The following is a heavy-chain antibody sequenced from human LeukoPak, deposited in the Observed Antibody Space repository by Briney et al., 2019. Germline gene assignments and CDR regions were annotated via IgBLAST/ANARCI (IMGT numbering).Heavy chain of an antibody. V-gene: IGHV3-23*01. Sequence: GGSLRLSCAASGFTFSSNAMSWVRQAPGKGLEWVSAISGSGGSTYYADSVKGRFTISRDNSKNTLYLQMHSLRAEDTAVYYCAKDLWGGYDFYYWGQGTLVTVSS. J-gene: IGHJ4*02. CDR1: GFTFSSNA. CDR3: AKDLWGGYDFYY. CDR2: ISGSGGST. D-gene: IGHD3-16*01.